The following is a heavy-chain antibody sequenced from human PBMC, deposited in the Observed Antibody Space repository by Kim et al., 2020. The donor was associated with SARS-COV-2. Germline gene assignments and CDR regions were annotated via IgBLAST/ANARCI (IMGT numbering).Heavy chain of an antibody. CDR2: ISYDGSNK. J-gene: IGHJ4*02. CDR3: AKDFAVDVEMATIPGDY. Sequence: GGSLRLSCAASGFTFSSYGMHWVRQAPGKGLEWVAVISYDGSNKYYADSVKGRFTISRDNSKNTLYLQMNSLRAEDTAVYYCAKDFAVDVEMATIPGDYWGQGTLVTVSS. V-gene: IGHV3-30*18. CDR1: GFTFSSYG. D-gene: IGHD5-12*01.